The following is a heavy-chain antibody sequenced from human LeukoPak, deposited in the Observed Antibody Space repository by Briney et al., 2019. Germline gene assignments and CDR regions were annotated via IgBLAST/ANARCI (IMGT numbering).Heavy chain of an antibody. D-gene: IGHD3-22*01. CDR3: ARGRLWDYYDSSRYYPDY. CDR1: GGSISSYY. J-gene: IGHJ4*02. Sequence: PSETLSLTCTVSGGSISSYYWSWIRQPPGKGLEWIGYIYYSGSTNYNPSLKSRVTISVDTSKNQFSLKLSSVTAADTAVYYCARGRLWDYYDSSRYYPDYWGQGTLVTVSS. V-gene: IGHV4-59*01. CDR2: IYYSGST.